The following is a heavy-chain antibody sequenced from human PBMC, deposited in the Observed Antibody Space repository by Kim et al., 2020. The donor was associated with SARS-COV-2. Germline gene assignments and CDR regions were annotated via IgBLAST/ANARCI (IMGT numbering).Heavy chain of an antibody. D-gene: IGHD5-12*01. V-gene: IGHV3-30*18. CDR1: GFTFSSYG. CDR2: ISYDGSNK. J-gene: IGHJ4*02. CDR3: AKIRDGYNFMRDRARTDFDY. Sequence: GGSLRLSCAASGFTFSSYGMHWVRQAPGKGLEWVAVISYDGSNKYYADSVKGRFTISRDNSKNTLYLQMNSLRAEDTAVYYCAKIRDGYNFMRDRARTDFDYWGQGTLVTVSS.